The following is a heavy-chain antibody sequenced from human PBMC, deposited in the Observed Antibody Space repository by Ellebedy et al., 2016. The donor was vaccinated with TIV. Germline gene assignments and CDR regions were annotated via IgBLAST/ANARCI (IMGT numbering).Heavy chain of an antibody. J-gene: IGHJ3*02. V-gene: IGHV1-24*01. D-gene: IGHD2-21*01. CDR2: FDPEDGET. CDR1: GYTLTELS. CDR3: ATASPGRLDDAFDI. Sequence: ASVKVSXXVSGYTLTELSMHWVRQAPGKGLEWMGGFDPEDGETIYAQKFQGRVTMTEDTSTDTAYMELSSLRSEDTAVYYCATASPGRLDDAFDIWGQGTMVTVSS.